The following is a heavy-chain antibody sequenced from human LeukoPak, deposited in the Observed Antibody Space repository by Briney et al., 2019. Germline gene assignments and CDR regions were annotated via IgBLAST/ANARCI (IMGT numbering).Heavy chain of an antibody. V-gene: IGHV3-53*01. J-gene: IGHJ3*02. CDR3: ASRYSSSWYDAFDI. Sequence: QPGGSLRLSCAASRFTVSSNYMSWVRQAPGKGLEWVSVIYSGGSTYYADSVKGRFAISRDNSKNTLYLQMNSLRAEDTAVYYCASRYSSSWYDAFDIWGQGTMVTVSS. CDR2: IYSGGST. D-gene: IGHD6-13*01. CDR1: RFTVSSNY.